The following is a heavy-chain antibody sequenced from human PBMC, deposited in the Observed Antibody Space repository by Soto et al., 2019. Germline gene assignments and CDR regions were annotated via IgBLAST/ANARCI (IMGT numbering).Heavy chain of an antibody. J-gene: IGHJ6*02. CDR1: GDSVSNGDYY. D-gene: IGHD2-2*01. CDR2: ISYNGDT. V-gene: IGHV4-61*03. CDR3: ARDVSSSQGMDV. Sequence: SETLSLTCTVSGDSVSNGDYYWSWIRQPPGKGLEWIGYISYNGDTNYNPSLKSRLTILADTSKNHFSLNLTSVTAADTAVYYCARDVSSSQGMDVWGQGXTVTVSS.